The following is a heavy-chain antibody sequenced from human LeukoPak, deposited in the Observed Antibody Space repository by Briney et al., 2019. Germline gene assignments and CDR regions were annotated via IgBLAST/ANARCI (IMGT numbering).Heavy chain of an antibody. V-gene: IGHV3-66*01. CDR3: TRFGYCSSTSCSRDWFDP. CDR2: IYSGGST. CDR1: GFTVSTNY. J-gene: IGHJ5*02. Sequence: GGSLRLSCAGPGFTVSTNYMSWVRRAPGKGLEWVSVIYSGGSTYYADSVKGRFTISRDNSKNALYLQMNSLRAEDTAVYYCTRFGYCSSTSCSRDWFDPWGQGTLVTVSS. D-gene: IGHD2-2*01.